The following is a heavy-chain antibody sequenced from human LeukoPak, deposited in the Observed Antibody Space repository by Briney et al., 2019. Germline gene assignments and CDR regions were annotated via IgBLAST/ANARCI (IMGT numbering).Heavy chain of an antibody. D-gene: IGHD2-8*01. CDR1: GFTFSSYA. CDR3: ARYCTNGVCSFY. Sequence: GGSLRLSCAASGFTFSSYAMSWVRQAPGMGLEWVSAISGSGGSTYYADSVKGRFTISRDNSKNTLYLQMNSLRAEDTAVYYCARYCTNGVCSFYWGQGTLVTVSS. CDR2: ISGSGGST. J-gene: IGHJ4*02. V-gene: IGHV3-23*01.